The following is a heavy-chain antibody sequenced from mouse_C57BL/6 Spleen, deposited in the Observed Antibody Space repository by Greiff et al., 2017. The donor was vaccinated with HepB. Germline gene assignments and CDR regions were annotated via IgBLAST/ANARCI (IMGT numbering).Heavy chain of an antibody. Sequence: QVQLQQPGAELVRPGTSVKLSCKASGYTFTSYWMHWVKQRPGQGLEWIGVIDPSDSYTNYNQKFKGKATLTVDTSSSTAYMQLSSLTSEDSAVYYCARSTGTLYYYAMDYWGQGTSVTVSS. CDR3: ARSTGTLYYYAMDY. CDR2: IDPSDSYT. D-gene: IGHD4-1*01. V-gene: IGHV1-59*01. CDR1: GYTFTSYW. J-gene: IGHJ4*01.